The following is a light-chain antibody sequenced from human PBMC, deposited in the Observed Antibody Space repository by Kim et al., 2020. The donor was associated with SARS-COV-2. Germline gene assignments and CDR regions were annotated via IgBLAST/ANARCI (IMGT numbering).Light chain of an antibody. CDR1: QSLLYSSTNKNY. CDR2: WAS. V-gene: IGKV4-1*01. J-gene: IGKJ2*01. Sequence: DIVMTQSPDSLAVSLGERATINCKSSQSLLYSSTNKNYLAWYQQKSGQPPKLLIYWASTRESGVPDRFSGGGSGTDFTLTISSLQAEDVAVYHCQQYYRTPYTFGQGTKLEIK. CDR3: QQYYRTPYT.